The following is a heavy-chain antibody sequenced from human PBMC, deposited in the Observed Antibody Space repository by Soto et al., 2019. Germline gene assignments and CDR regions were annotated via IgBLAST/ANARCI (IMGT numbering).Heavy chain of an antibody. V-gene: IGHV1-18*01. D-gene: IGHD6-19*01. J-gene: IGHJ4*02. CDR2: ISFYNGNT. CDR3: ASATSIAVAGKES. CDR1: GDTITNYG. Sequence: QVQLVQSGGEVRKPGASVKVSCKASGDTITNYGISWVRQAPGQGLEWMGWISFYNGNTKYAQKLQGRVTLTTDTSTSTAYMELRRPRSDDTAVYYCASATSIAVAGKESWGQGTLVTVSS.